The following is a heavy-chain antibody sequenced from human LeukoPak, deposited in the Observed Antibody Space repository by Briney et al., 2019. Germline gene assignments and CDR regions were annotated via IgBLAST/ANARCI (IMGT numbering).Heavy chain of an antibody. CDR2: IRGSGGST. J-gene: IGHJ4*02. D-gene: IGHD3-10*01. V-gene: IGHV3-23*01. CDR1: GFTCSSYA. CDR3: TTHLEGPGSESGTFDY. Sequence: GSLLLSCAAAGFTCSSYAMSWGRQAPGKGLEWVSVIRGSGGSTYYADSVKGRFTITGDNSKNTLYLQMNSLKTEDTAVYYCTTHLEGPGSESGTFDYWGQGTLVTVSS.